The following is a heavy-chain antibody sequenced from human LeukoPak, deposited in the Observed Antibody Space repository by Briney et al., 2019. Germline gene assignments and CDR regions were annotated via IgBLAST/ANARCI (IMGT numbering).Heavy chain of an antibody. J-gene: IGHJ4*02. CDR3: ARSGYLWFGPDY. D-gene: IGHD3-10*01. CDR2: IYSGGST. CDR1: GFTVSSNY. Sequence: GGSLRLSCAASGFTVSSNYMSWVRQAPGKGLEWVSVIYSGGSTYYADSVKGRFTIPRDNSKNTLYLQMNSLRAEDTAVYYCARSGYLWFGPDYWGQGTLVTVSS. V-gene: IGHV3-53*01.